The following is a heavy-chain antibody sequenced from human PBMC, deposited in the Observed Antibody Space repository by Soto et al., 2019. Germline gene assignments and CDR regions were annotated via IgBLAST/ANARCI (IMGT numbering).Heavy chain of an antibody. CDR3: ARDVNDSSGSQGFDY. J-gene: IGHJ4*02. Sequence: TLSVRCSVSGVSMSIAGYYFIWLIPPPGKGLEWIGNIYYSGNTYYNPSLKSRLIISIDTSKNQFSLKVGSVTAADTAVYYCARDVNDSSGSQGFDYWGQGILVNVSS. CDR2: IYYSGNT. CDR1: GVSMSIAGYY. V-gene: IGHV4-30-4*01. D-gene: IGHD3-22*01.